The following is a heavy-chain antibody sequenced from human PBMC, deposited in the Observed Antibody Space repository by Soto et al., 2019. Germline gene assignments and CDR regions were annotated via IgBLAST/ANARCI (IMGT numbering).Heavy chain of an antibody. D-gene: IGHD4-17*01. CDR1: GGSISSSSYY. CDR3: ARHRQSLSTYFEY. J-gene: IGHJ4*02. V-gene: IGHV4-39*01. CDR2: IYYSGST. Sequence: PSETLSLTCTVPGGSISSSSYYWGWILHPPGKGLEWIGSIYYSGSTYYNPSLKSRVTISVDTSKNQFSLKLSSVTAADTAVYYCARHRQSLSTYFEYWGQGTLVTVSS.